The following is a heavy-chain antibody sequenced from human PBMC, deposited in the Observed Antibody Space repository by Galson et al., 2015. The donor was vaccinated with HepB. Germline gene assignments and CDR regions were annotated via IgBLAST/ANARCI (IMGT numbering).Heavy chain of an antibody. V-gene: IGHV1-69*05. J-gene: IGHJ3*01. CDR3: ARDEGPGEDAFDF. D-gene: IGHD1-26*01. CDR2: VFPIPGPT. CDR1: GGSLRSYA. Sequence: SVKVSCKASGGSLRSYAIIWVRQAPGQGHEWMGRVFPIPGPTDYGEKFEDRLTITTDESTSTAYMELNNLRSEDTAMYYCARDEGPGEDAFDFWGQGTLITVSS.